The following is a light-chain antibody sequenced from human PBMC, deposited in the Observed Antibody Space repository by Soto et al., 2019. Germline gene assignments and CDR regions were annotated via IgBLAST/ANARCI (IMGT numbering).Light chain of an antibody. CDR1: QSVSSNY. Sequence: EVVLTQSPGTLSLSPGESATLSCRASQSVSSNYLAWYQQKPGQAPRLLIYGVSTRATGIPDRFSGSGSGTDFSLTISRLEPEDFALYYCQQYFTSPPTLGGGTKVDIK. CDR3: QQYFTSPPT. CDR2: GVS. V-gene: IGKV3-20*01. J-gene: IGKJ4*01.